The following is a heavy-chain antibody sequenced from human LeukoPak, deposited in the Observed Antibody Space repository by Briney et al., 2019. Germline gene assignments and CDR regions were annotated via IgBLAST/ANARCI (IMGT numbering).Heavy chain of an antibody. V-gene: IGHV3-30*02. J-gene: IGHJ4*02. CDR3: AKDGLGSGWTGAYFDY. Sequence: PGGSLRPSCAASGFTFSSYGMHWVRQAPGKGLEWVAFIRYDGSNKYYADSVKGRFTISRDNSKNTLYLQMNSLRAEDTAVYYCAKDGLGSGWTGAYFDYWGQGTLVTVSS. CDR1: GFTFSSYG. D-gene: IGHD6-19*01. CDR2: IRYDGSNK.